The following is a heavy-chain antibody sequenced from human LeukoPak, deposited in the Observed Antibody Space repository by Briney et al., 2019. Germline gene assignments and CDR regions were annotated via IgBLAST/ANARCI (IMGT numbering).Heavy chain of an antibody. Sequence: SETLSLTCSASGASIASSSFYWSWLRQPPGKGLELIGNVYDTDLHNPSLKSRVTISVDVSKNQFSLRLTSATAADTAVYYCARHDYDILTGYGPLDYWGQGTLVTVSS. V-gene: IGHV4-39*07. CDR1: GASIASSSFY. CDR2: VYDTD. CDR3: ARHDYDILTGYGPLDY. D-gene: IGHD3-9*01. J-gene: IGHJ4*02.